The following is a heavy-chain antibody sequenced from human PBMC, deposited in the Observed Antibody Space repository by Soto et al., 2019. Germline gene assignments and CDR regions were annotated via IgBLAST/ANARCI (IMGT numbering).Heavy chain of an antibody. V-gene: IGHV5-51*01. D-gene: IGHD2-8*01. CDR3: AAVYTTGLDAFDI. CDR2: IFPGDSDN. Sequence: GESLKISCKGSGYNFANYWIGWGRQMPGKGLEWMGMIFPGDSDNKNSTSLQGQITMSVDKSDSSAYLQWRSLKASDTAMYYCAAVYTTGLDAFDIWGQGTMVTVSS. CDR1: GYNFANYW. J-gene: IGHJ3*02.